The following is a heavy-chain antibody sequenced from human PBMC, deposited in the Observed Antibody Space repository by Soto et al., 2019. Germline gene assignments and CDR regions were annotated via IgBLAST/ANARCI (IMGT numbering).Heavy chain of an antibody. J-gene: IGHJ4*02. V-gene: IGHV4-59*01. CDR1: GGSISSNY. Sequence: SETLSLTCTVSGGSISSNYCTWIRQPPGEGLEWIGYVYNSGSTNYSPSLKSRVTISEDTSKSQFSLKVNSMTAADTAVYYCARYRREAVAGYTLDNWGQGILVTVSS. D-gene: IGHD6-13*01. CDR2: VYNSGST. CDR3: ARYRREAVAGYTLDN.